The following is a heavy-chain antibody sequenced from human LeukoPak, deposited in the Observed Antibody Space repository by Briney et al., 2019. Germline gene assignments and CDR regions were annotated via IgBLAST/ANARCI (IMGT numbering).Heavy chain of an antibody. D-gene: IGHD3-9*01. Sequence: GGSLRLSCAASGFTFSSYSMNGVRQAPGKGLEWVGRIKSKTDGGTTDYAAPVKGRFTISRDDSKNTLYLQMNSLKTEDTAVYYCTTDLHYDILTGYYGSSYYFDYWGQGTLVTVSS. CDR3: TTDLHYDILTGYYGSSYYFDY. V-gene: IGHV3-15*01. CDR1: GFTFSSYS. CDR2: IKSKTDGGTT. J-gene: IGHJ4*02.